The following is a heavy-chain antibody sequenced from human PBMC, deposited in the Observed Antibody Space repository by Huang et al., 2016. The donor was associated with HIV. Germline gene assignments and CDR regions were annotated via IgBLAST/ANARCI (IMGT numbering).Heavy chain of an antibody. D-gene: IGHD3-3*01. CDR1: GDSIRSGGYC. CDR3: ARAPATHSVFFY. J-gene: IGHJ4*02. V-gene: IGHV4-30-4*08. Sequence: QVQLQESGPGLVKPSQTLSLTCTVSGDSIRSGGYCWTWIRQSPAKGLEWIGYIYYSGSSDYNPSLKSRVSISSDAFKNRVSLKLKSVTVADTAVYYCARAPATHSVFFYWGQGTLVTVSA. CDR2: IYYSGSS.